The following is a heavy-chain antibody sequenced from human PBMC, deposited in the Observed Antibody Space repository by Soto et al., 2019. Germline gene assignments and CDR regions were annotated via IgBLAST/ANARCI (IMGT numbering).Heavy chain of an antibody. D-gene: IGHD1-7*01. CDR2: IYSCGST. CDR1: GFTVSSNY. CDR3: AGTTSHHWLYMDV. J-gene: IGHJ6*03. Sequence: GGSLRLSCAASGFTVSSNYMSWVRQAPGKGLEWVSVIYSCGSTYYADSVKGRFTISRDNSKNTLYLQMNSLRAEDTAVYYCAGTTSHHWLYMDVWGKGATVTVSS. V-gene: IGHV3-66*03.